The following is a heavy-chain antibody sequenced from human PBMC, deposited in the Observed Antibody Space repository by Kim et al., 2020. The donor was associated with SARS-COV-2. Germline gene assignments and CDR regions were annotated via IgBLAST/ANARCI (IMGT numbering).Heavy chain of an antibody. CDR3: ARVYREYYFDY. Sequence: SETLSLTCTVSGGSISSGGYYWSWIRQHPGKGLEWIGYIYYSGSTYSNPSLKSRVTISVDTSKNQFSLKLSAVTAAATAVYYCARVYREYYFDYWGQGTLVTVSS. CDR1: GGSISSGGYY. CDR2: IYYSGST. J-gene: IGHJ4*02. V-gene: IGHV4-31*03.